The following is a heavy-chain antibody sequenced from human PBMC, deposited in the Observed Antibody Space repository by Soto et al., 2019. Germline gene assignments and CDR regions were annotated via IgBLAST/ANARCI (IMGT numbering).Heavy chain of an antibody. Sequence: PGGCVRHSVASSECVYSGCSRIWVRQAPGKGLEWVSYISSSSSTIYYADSVEGRFTISRDNAKNSLYLQMNSLRAEDTAVYYCARYYYGFHAFDIWGQGTMVTVSS. CDR2: ISSSSSTI. CDR1: ECVYSGCS. D-gene: IGHD3-10*01. J-gene: IGHJ3*02. V-gene: IGHV3-48*01. CDR3: ARYYYGFHAFDI.